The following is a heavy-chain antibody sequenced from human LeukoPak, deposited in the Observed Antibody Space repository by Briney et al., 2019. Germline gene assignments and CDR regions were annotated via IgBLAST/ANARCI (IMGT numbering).Heavy chain of an antibody. V-gene: IGHV3-48*01. CDR2: ISSGSGTI. CDR3: ARLTTVTNDGVY. CDR1: GFTFSTYN. J-gene: IGHJ4*02. D-gene: IGHD4-17*01. Sequence: GGSLRLSCAASGFTFSTYNMNWVRQAPGKGLEWVSYISSGSGTIYYADSVKGRFTISRDNAKNSLYLQMNSLRAEDTAVYCCARLTTVTNDGVYWGQGTLVTVSS.